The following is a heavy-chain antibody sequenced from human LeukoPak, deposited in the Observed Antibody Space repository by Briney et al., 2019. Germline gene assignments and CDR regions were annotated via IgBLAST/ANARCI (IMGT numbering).Heavy chain of an antibody. CDR2: ISGAGTT. CDR1: GFTFSIYA. Sequence: GGSLRLSCAASGFTFSIYAVSWVRQAPGKGLEWFSGISGAGTTYYADSVKGRFSISRDNSKNTLYLEMNNLRAEDTALYYCANDGVSRNKNWDWLDAWGQGTLVTVSS. CDR3: ANDGVSRNKNWDWLDA. J-gene: IGHJ5*02. V-gene: IGHV3-23*01. D-gene: IGHD1/OR15-1a*01.